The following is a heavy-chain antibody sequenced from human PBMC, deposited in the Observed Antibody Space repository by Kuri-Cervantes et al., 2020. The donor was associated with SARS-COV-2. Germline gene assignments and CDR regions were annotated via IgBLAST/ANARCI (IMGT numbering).Heavy chain of an antibody. CDR1: GYTFTSYG. D-gene: IGHD3-3*01. Sequence: ASVKVSCKASGYTFTSYGISWVRQAPGQGLEWMGWISAYNGNTGYAQKFQGRVTMTRNTSISTAYMELSSLRSEDTAVYYCASSRSITIFGVVINYYYGMDVWGQGTTVTVSS. CDR3: ASSRSITIFGVVINYYYGMDV. CDR2: ISAYNGNT. J-gene: IGHJ6*02. V-gene: IGHV1-8*02.